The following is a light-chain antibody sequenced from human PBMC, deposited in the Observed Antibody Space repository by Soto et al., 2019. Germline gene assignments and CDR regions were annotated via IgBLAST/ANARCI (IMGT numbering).Light chain of an antibody. J-gene: IGLJ3*02. CDR3: SLYTSSSTVV. Sequence: QSAPTQPASVSGSPGQSITISCTGTSSDVGGYNYVSWYQQHPGKAPKLMIYDVSNRPSGVSNRFSGSKSGNTASLTISGLQAEDEADYYCSLYTSSSTVVFGGGTKLTVL. CDR1: SSDVGGYNY. CDR2: DVS. V-gene: IGLV2-14*03.